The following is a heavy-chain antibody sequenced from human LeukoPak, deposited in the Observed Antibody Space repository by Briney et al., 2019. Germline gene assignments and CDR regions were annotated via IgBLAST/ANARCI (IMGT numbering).Heavy chain of an antibody. CDR3: ARHYLYGDPPAFDI. V-gene: IGHV4-59*08. CDR1: RGSNSSDS. Sequence: SETLSLTCTVSRGSNSSDSWSWIRQPPGKGLEWIGYMYSRGSTNDNPSLKSRVTVSRDTSKNQLSLRVTSVAAADTAMYYCARHYLYGDPPAFDIWGQGTMVTVSS. D-gene: IGHD4-17*01. J-gene: IGHJ3*02. CDR2: MYSRGST.